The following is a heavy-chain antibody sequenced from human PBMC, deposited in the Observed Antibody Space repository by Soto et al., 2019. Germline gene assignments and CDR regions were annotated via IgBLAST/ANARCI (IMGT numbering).Heavy chain of an antibody. CDR3: AKDKLVGTSLRLYYYYYGMDV. V-gene: IGHV3-30*18. D-gene: IGHD1-7*01. CDR1: GFTFSSYG. CDR2: ISYDGSNK. Sequence: GGSLRLSCAASGFTFSSYGMHWVRQAPGKGLEWVAVISYDGSNKYYADSVKGRFTISRDNSKNTLYLQMNSLRAEDTAVYYCAKDKLVGTSLRLYYYYYGMDVWGQGTTVTVSS. J-gene: IGHJ6*02.